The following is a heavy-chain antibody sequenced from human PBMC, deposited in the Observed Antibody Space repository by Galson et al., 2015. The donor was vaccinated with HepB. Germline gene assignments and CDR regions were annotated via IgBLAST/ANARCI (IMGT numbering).Heavy chain of an antibody. CDR3: AKDITGYSSGLRPFDY. D-gene: IGHD6-19*01. CDR1: GFTVDDYA. CDR2: ISWNSGSI. Sequence: SLRLSCAASGFTVDDYAMHWVRQAPGKGLEWVSGISWNSGSIGYADSVKGRFTISRDNAKNSLYLQMNSLRAEDTALYYCAKDITGYSSGLRPFDYWGQGSLVTVSS. V-gene: IGHV3-9*01. J-gene: IGHJ4*02.